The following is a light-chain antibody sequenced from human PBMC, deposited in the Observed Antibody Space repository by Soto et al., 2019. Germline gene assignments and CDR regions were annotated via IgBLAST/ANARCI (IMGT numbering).Light chain of an antibody. CDR3: HQYLDSPNT. V-gene: IGKV3-11*01. J-gene: IGKJ2*01. CDR1: QSVSSY. CDR2: DVS. Sequence: EIVLTQSPATLSLSPGERATLSCRASQSVSSYLAWYQQKPGQAPRLLIYDVSNRATGIPDRFRGSGSGTDFTLSITRLEPEDFAVYYCHQYLDSPNTFGQGTNLEIK.